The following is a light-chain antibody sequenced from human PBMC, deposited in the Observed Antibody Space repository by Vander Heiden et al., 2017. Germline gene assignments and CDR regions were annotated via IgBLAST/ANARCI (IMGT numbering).Light chain of an antibody. CDR3: QQRSNWPAA. Sequence: EIVLTQPPATLSLSPRERATLSSRASQSVSSYLAWYQQKPGQAPRLLIYDASNRATGVPARFSGSGSERDFTLTISSLEPEDFAIYYCQQRSNWPAAFGGGTMVEIK. CDR1: QSVSSY. V-gene: IGKV3-11*02. CDR2: DAS. J-gene: IGKJ4*01.